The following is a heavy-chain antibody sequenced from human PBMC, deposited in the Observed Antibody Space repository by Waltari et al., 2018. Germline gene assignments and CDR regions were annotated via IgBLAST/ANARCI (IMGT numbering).Heavy chain of an antibody. J-gene: IGHJ4*02. D-gene: IGHD5-18*01. CDR1: GFTFSSYA. Sequence: EVQLLESGGGLVQPGGSLRLSCAASGFTFSSYAMSWVRQAPGKGLEWVSAISGSGGSTYYADAVKGRFTISRDNSKNTLYLQMNSLRAEDTAVYYCAKDLERYTNPLYYFDYWGQGTLVIVSS. CDR3: AKDLERYTNPLYYFDY. CDR2: ISGSGGST. V-gene: IGHV3-23*01.